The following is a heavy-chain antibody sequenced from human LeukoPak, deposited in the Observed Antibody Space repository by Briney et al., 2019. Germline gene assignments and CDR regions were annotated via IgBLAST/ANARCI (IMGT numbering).Heavy chain of an antibody. D-gene: IGHD6-13*01. CDR2: IYYSGST. Sequence: SETLSLTCAVSGGSISSGGYYWSWIRQPPGKGLEWIGYIYYSGSTNYNPSLKSRVTISVDTSKNQFSLKLSSVTAADTAVYYCAREPSSSWYGYYYMDVWGKGTTVTISS. CDR1: GGSISSGGYY. CDR3: AREPSSSWYGYYYMDV. V-gene: IGHV4-61*08. J-gene: IGHJ6*03.